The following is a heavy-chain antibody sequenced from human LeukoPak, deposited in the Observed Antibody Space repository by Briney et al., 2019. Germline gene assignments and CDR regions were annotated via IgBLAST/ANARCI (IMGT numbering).Heavy chain of an antibody. Sequence: SETLSLTCAVYGGSFSGYYWSWIRQPPGKGLEWIGEINHSGSTYYNPSLKSRVTISVDTSKNQFSLKLSSVTAADTAVYYCARMGSGSRTQYFQHWGQGTLVTVSS. V-gene: IGHV4-34*01. CDR3: ARMGSGSRTQYFQH. D-gene: IGHD1-26*01. CDR2: INHSGST. J-gene: IGHJ1*01. CDR1: GGSFSGYY.